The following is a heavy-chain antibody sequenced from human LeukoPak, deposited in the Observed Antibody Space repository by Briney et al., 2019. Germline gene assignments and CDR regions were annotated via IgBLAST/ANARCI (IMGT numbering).Heavy chain of an antibody. CDR2: INTNTGNP. CDR1: GYTFTSYA. D-gene: IGHD3-10*01. V-gene: IGHV7-4-1*02. J-gene: IGHJ3*02. CDR3: AISVYGSGSYRDAFDI. Sequence: GASVKVSCKASGYTFTSYAMNWVRQAPGQGLEWMGWINTNTGNPTYAQGFTGWFVFSLDTSVSTAYLQISSLKAEETAVYYCAISVYGSGSYRDAFDIWGQGTMVTVSS.